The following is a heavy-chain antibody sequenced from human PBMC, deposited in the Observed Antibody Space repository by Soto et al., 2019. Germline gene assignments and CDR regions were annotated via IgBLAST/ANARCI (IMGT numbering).Heavy chain of an antibody. CDR1: GGTFSSYA. CDR2: IIPIFGTA. V-gene: IGHV1-69*13. Sequence: EASVKVSCQASGGTFSSYAISWVRQAPGQGLEWMGGIIPIFGTANYAQKFQGRVTITADESTSTAYMELSSLRSEDTAVYYCAREEIRYCSSTSCYTTRPTYYYYGMDVWGQGTTVTVSS. D-gene: IGHD2-2*02. CDR3: AREEIRYCSSTSCYTTRPTYYYYGMDV. J-gene: IGHJ6*02.